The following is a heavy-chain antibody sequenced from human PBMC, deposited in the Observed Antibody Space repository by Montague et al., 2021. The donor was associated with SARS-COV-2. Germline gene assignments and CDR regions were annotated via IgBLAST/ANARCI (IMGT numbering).Heavy chain of an antibody. D-gene: IGHD2-8*01. V-gene: IGHV3-23*01. J-gene: IGHJ1*01. Sequence: SLRLSCAASGFTFSSYAMIWVRQAPRKGLEWVSGISGNGANIYYADSVKGRFTISRDNSKNSLYLRMTSLRADDTALYFCAKDNGGGAFYSANNVRGVLEHWGQGTLVTVSS. CDR3: AKDNGGGAFYSANNVRGVLEH. CDR1: GFTFSSYA. CDR2: ISGNGANI.